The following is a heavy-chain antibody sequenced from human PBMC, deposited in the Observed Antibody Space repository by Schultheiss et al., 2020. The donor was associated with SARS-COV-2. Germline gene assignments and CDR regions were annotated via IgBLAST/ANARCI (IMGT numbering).Heavy chain of an antibody. CDR2: MNPNSGNT. D-gene: IGHD2-8*01. J-gene: IGHJ6*02. CDR1: GGTFSSYA. CDR3: AREGGKGYCTNGVCYYYGMDV. V-gene: IGHV1-8*01. Sequence: ASVKVSCKASGGTFSSYAISWVRQATGQGLEWMGWMNPNSGNTGYAQKFQGRVTMTRNTSISTAYMELSSLRSEDTAVYYCAREGGKGYCTNGVCYYYGMDVWGQGTTVTVSS.